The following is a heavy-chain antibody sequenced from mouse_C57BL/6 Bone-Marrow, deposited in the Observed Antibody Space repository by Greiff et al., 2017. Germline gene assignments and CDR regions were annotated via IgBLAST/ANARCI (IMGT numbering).Heavy chain of an antibody. CDR3: ARHQEGYYVGFAY. V-gene: IGHV5-6*01. CDR2: ISSGGSYT. D-gene: IGHD2-3*01. CDR1: GFTFSSYG. Sequence: EVHLVESGGDLVKPGGSLKLSCAASGFTFSSYGMSWVRQTPDKRLEWVATISSGGSYTYYPDSVKGRFTISRDNAKNTLYLQMSSLKSEDTAMYYCARHQEGYYVGFAYWGQGTLVTVSA. J-gene: IGHJ3*01.